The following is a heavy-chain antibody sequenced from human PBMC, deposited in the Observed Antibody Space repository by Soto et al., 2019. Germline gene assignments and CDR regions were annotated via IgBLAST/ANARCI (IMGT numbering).Heavy chain of an antibody. CDR2: IYHSGST. J-gene: IGHJ6*02. CDR1: GGSISSGGYS. CDR3: ARGEDYYYGMDV. V-gene: IGHV4-30-2*01. Sequence: SETLSLTCAVSGGSISSGGYSWSWIRQPPGKGLEWIGYIYHSGSTYYNPSLKSRVTISVDKSKNQFSLKLSSVTAADTAVYYCARGEDYYYGMDVWGQGTTVTVSS.